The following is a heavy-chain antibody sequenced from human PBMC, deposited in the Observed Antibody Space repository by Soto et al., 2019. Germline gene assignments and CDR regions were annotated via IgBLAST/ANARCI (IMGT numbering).Heavy chain of an antibody. CDR2: ISYDGSNK. D-gene: IGHD2-2*01. Sequence: QVQLVESGGGVVQPGRSLRLSCAASGFTFSSYGMHWVRQAPGKGLEWVAVISYDGSNKYYADSVKGRFTISRDNSKNPLYLQMNSLRAEDTAVYYCAKDRGPDIVVVPAARTYWFDPWGQGTLVTVSS. V-gene: IGHV3-30*18. CDR3: AKDRGPDIVVVPAARTYWFDP. J-gene: IGHJ5*02. CDR1: GFTFSSYG.